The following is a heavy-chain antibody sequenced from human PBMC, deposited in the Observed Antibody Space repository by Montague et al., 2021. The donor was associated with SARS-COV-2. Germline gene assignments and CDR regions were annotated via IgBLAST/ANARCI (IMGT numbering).Heavy chain of an antibody. J-gene: IGHJ4*02. CDR2: ISYDGSNK. Sequence: SLRLSCAASGFTFSSYAMHWVRQAPGKGLEWVAVISYDGSNKYYADSVKGRFTISRDNSKNTLYLQMNSLRAEDTAVYYCARGTGISSGWFDYWGQGTLVTVS. V-gene: IGHV3-30-3*01. D-gene: IGHD6-19*01. CDR1: GFTFSSYA. CDR3: ARGTGISSGWFDY.